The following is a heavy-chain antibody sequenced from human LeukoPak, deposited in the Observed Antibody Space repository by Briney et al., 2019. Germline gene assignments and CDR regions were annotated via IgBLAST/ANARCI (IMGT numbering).Heavy chain of an antibody. V-gene: IGHV4-39*07. CDR2: INYSGYT. D-gene: IGHD5-18*01. CDR3: ARVGYSYGTYFDY. CDR1: GGSISSGSYY. Sequence: SETLSLTCSVSGGSISSGSYYWGWIRQPPGKGLEWIGGINYSGYTYYSPSLKSRVTMSVDTSKNQFSLKLSSVTAADTAVYFCARVGYSYGTYFDYWGQGTLVTVSS. J-gene: IGHJ4*02.